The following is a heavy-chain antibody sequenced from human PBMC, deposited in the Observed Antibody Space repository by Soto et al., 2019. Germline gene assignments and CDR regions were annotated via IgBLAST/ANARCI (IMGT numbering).Heavy chain of an antibody. CDR3: ARGVLGIAASFDY. D-gene: IGHD6-13*01. J-gene: IGHJ4*02. Sequence: SETLSLTCTVSGGSVSSGSYYCSWIRQPPGKGLEWIGYIYYSGSTNYNPSLKSRVTISVDTSKSQFSLKLSSVTAADTAVYYCARGVLGIAASFDYWGQGTLVTVSS. V-gene: IGHV4-61*01. CDR1: GGSVSSGSYY. CDR2: IYYSGST.